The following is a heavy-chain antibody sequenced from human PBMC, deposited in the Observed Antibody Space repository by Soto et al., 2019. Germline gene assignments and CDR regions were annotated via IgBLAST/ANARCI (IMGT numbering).Heavy chain of an antibody. CDR1: GFTFSSYG. J-gene: IGHJ6*03. V-gene: IGHV3-30*18. CDR3: AKNGGTQQLVYYYYMDV. CDR2: ISYDGSNK. D-gene: IGHD6-13*01. Sequence: GGSLRLSCAASGFTFSSYGMHWVRQAPGKGLEWVAVISYDGSNKYYADSVKGRFTISRDNSKNTLYLQMNSLRAEDTAVYYCAKNGGTQQLVYYYYMDVWGKGTTVTVSS.